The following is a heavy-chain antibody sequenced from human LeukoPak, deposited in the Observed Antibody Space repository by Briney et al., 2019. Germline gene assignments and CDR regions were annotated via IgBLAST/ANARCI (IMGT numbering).Heavy chain of an antibody. CDR3: ARVGFGNTPHPIDY. Sequence: PSETLPLTCTVSGVSISSYYWSWIRQPPGKGLEWIGYIYYTGSTNYNPSLKSRVTISVDTSKNQFSLELSSVTAADTAVYYCARVGFGNTPHPIDYWGQGTLVTVSS. J-gene: IGHJ4*02. CDR2: IYYTGST. D-gene: IGHD4-23*01. V-gene: IGHV4-59*01. CDR1: GVSISSYY.